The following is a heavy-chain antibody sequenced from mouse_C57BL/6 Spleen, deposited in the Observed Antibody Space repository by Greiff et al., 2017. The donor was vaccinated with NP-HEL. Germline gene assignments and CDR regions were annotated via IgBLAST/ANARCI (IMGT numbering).Heavy chain of an antibody. V-gene: IGHV6-3*01. CDR1: GFTFSNYW. CDR2: IRLKSDNYAT. CDR3: TAPHYFDY. Sequence: EVKLMESGGGLVQPGGSMKLSCVASGFTFSNYWMNWVRQSPEKGLEWVAQIRLKSDNYATHYAESVKGRFPISRDDSNSSVYQQRNNLRAEDTGMYYCTAPHYFDYWGQGTTLTVSS. J-gene: IGHJ2*01.